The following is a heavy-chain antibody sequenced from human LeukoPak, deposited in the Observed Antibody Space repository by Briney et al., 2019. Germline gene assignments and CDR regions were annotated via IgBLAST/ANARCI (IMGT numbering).Heavy chain of an antibody. D-gene: IGHD4-23*01. V-gene: IGHV3-7*03. CDR1: GFIFSSDW. J-gene: IGHJ4*02. CDR3: ARGLRWPDF. Sequence: GGYLRLSCAASGFIFSSDWMNWFRQAPGKGLEWVANIKQDGSEKYYVASVKGRFTISRDNAKNSLYLQMNSLRADDTAVYYCARGLRWPDFGGQGTLVTVSS. CDR2: IKQDGSEK.